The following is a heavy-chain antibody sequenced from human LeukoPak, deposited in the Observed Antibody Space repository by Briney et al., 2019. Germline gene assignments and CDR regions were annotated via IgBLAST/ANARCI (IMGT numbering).Heavy chain of an antibody. Sequence: SVTVSCKASGFTFTSSAVQWVRQARGQRLEWIGWIVVGSGNTNYAQKFQERVTITRDMSTSTAYMELSSLRSEDTAVYYCAAVSYYDSSVCCGDHDAFDIWGQGTMVTVSS. D-gene: IGHD3-22*01. J-gene: IGHJ3*02. V-gene: IGHV1-58*01. CDR3: AAVSYYDSSVCCGDHDAFDI. CDR2: IVVGSGNT. CDR1: GFTFTSSA.